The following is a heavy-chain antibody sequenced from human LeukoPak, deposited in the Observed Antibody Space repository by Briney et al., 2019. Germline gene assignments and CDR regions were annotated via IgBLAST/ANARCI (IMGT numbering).Heavy chain of an antibody. CDR2: INPSGGST. Sequence: ASVKVSCKASGYTFTSYYMHWVRQAPGQGLEWMGIINPSGGSTSYAQKFQGRVTMTRDTSTSTVYMELSSLRSEDTAVYYCARDYKPAYYYDSSGYYSKDYWGQGTLVTVSS. CDR3: ARDYKPAYYYDSSGYYSKDY. D-gene: IGHD3-22*01. CDR1: GYTFTSYY. J-gene: IGHJ4*02. V-gene: IGHV1-46*01.